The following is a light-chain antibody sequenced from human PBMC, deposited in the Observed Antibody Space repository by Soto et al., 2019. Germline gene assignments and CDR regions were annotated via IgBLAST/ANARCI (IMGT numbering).Light chain of an antibody. V-gene: IGLV8-61*01. CDR2: NTN. J-gene: IGLJ3*02. CDR1: SGSVSTSYY. Sequence: QTVVTQEPSFSVSPGGTVTLTCGLSSGSVSTSYYPNWYQQTPGQAPRSLIYNTNTRSSGVPDRFSGSILGNKAALTITGAQAGDESDYYCVLYMGSGIWVFGGGTKLTVL. CDR3: VLYMGSGIWV.